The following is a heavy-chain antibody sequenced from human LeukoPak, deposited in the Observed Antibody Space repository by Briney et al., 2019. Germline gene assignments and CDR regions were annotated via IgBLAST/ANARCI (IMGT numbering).Heavy chain of an antibody. D-gene: IGHD3-9*01. Sequence: SETLSLTCAVYGGSFSGYYWSWIRQPPGKGLEWIGEINHSGSTNYNPSLKSRVTISVDTSKNQFSLKLSSVTAADTAVYYCARALHYDILTGYGREYTDYWGQGTLVTVSS. CDR3: ARALHYDILTGYGREYTDY. J-gene: IGHJ4*02. CDR2: INHSGST. CDR1: GGSFSGYY. V-gene: IGHV4-34*01.